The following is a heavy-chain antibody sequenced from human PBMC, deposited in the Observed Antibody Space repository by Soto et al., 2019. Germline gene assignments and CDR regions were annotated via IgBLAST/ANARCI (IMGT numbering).Heavy chain of an antibody. CDR3: ASAYCSGSGGAS. CDR1: GYTFTSYG. V-gene: IGHV1-18*01. D-gene: IGHD3-10*01. J-gene: IGHJ5*02. CDR2: ISAYNGNT. Sequence: QVQLVQSGAEVKKPGASVKVSCKASGYTFTSYGISWVRQAPGQGLEWRGWISAYNGNTNYAQKPQGRVTMTTDSAASQAYMELRTLRSDGTAVYYWASAYCSGSGGASWGPGTLVTVSS.